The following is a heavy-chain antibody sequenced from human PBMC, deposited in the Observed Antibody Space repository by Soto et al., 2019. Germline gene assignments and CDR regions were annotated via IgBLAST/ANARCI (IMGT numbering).Heavy chain of an antibody. Sequence: EVQLLESGGGLVQPGGSLRLSCAASEFTFSSYAMSWVRQAPGKGLEWVSAISGSGGSTYYADSVKGRFTISRDNSKNTLYLQMNSLRAEDTALYYCAIFVVTEGPVYSMDVWGQGTSVTVSS. V-gene: IGHV3-23*01. J-gene: IGHJ6*02. CDR3: AIFVVTEGPVYSMDV. D-gene: IGHD2-21*02. CDR2: ISGSGGST. CDR1: EFTFSSYA.